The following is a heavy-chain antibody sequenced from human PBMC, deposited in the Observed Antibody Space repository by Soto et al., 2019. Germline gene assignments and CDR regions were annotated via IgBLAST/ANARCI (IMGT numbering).Heavy chain of an antibody. V-gene: IGHV4-31*01. Sequence: QVQLQESGPGLVKPSQTLSLTCTVSGGSISSSGYYWSWIRQLPGKGLEWIGYIYYSGSTYYNPSLKSPVTISVDTSKNQFSLKLSSVTAADTAVYYCARDRSNWAFDYWGQGTLVTVSS. CDR1: GGSISSSGYY. J-gene: IGHJ4*02. D-gene: IGHD7-27*01. CDR2: IYYSGST. CDR3: ARDRSNWAFDY.